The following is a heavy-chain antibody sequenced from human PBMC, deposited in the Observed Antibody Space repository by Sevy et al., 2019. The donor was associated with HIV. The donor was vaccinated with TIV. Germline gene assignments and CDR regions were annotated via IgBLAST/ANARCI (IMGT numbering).Heavy chain of an antibody. Sequence: ASVKVSCKASGFTFASYDIYWVRQATGQWLEWMGWMTTNTGNTGSAQKFQGRVTMTRNTSRPTAYTELRNLRSEDTAVYYCARVSGWYVRYGMDVWGQGTTVTVSS. D-gene: IGHD6-19*01. CDR1: GFTFASYD. CDR2: MTTNTGNT. CDR3: ARVSGWYVRYGMDV. J-gene: IGHJ6*02. V-gene: IGHV1-8*02.